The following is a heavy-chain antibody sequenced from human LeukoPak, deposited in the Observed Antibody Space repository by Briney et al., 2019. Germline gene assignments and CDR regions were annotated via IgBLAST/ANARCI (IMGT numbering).Heavy chain of an antibody. V-gene: IGHV4-34*01. CDR3: ARVSSSIYYYGMDV. Sequence: SETLSLTCAVYGGSFSGYYWSWIRQPPGKGLEWIGEINHSGSTNYNPSLKSRVTISVDTSKNQFSLKLSSVTAADMAVYYCARVSSSIYYYGMDVWGQGTTVTVSS. CDR2: INHSGST. J-gene: IGHJ6*02. D-gene: IGHD6-13*01. CDR1: GGSFSGYY.